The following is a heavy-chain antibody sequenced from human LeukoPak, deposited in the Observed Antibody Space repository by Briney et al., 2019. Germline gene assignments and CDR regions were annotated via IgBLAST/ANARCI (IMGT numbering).Heavy chain of an antibody. J-gene: IGHJ4*02. CDR3: ASTQRGDYFDY. V-gene: IGHV3-21*01. CDR2: ITSSSSYT. CDR1: GFTFSTYN. Sequence: GGSLRLSCAASGFTFSTYNMNWVRQAPGKGLEWVSSITSSSSYTFYADSVKGRFTISRDKSKNTLYLQMNSLRAEDTAVYYCASTQRGDYFDYWGQGTLVTVSS. D-gene: IGHD2-15*01.